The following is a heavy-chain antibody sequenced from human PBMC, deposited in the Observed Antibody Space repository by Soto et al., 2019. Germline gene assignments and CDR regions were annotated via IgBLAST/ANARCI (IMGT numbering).Heavy chain of an antibody. J-gene: IGHJ4*02. Sequence: WVRHAQGKGLEWLRSISPNNVNANYGPKFQGRVTMTTDTSTTTAYLEVRSLRSDDTAVYYCARGGGSVGYFDFWGLGTLVTVSS. V-gene: IGHV1-18*01. D-gene: IGHD3-16*01. CDR3: ARGGGSVGYFDF. CDR2: ISPNNVNA.